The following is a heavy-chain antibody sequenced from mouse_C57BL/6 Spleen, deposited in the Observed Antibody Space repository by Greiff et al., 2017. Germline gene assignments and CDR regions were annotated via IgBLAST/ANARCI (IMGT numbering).Heavy chain of an antibody. CDR2: IHPNSGST. Sequence: QVQLQQPGAELVQPGASVKLSCKASGYTFTSYWMHWVKQRPGQGLEWIGMIHPNSGSTNYNEKFKSKATLTVDKSSSTAYMQLSSLTSEDSAVYYCARGRLLQTFDYWGQGTTLTVSS. J-gene: IGHJ2*01. CDR1: GYTFTSYW. CDR3: ARGRLLQTFDY. D-gene: IGHD2-3*01. V-gene: IGHV1-64*01.